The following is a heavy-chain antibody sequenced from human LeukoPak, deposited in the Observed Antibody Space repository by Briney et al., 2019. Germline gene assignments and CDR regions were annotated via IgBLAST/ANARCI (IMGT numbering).Heavy chain of an antibody. D-gene: IGHD3-22*01. V-gene: IGHV1-69*05. Sequence: SVKVSCKASGGTFSSYAISWVRQAPGQGLEWMGRIIPIFGTANYAQKFQGRVTIATDESTSTAYMGLSSLRSEDTAVYYCARDISTYYYDSSGYYPTDYWGQGTLVTVSS. CDR2: IIPIFGTA. J-gene: IGHJ4*02. CDR1: GGTFSSYA. CDR3: ARDISTYYYDSSGYYPTDY.